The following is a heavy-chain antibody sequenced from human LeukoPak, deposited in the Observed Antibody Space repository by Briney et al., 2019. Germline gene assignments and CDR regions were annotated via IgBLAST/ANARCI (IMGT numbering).Heavy chain of an antibody. Sequence: GGSLRLSCAASXXTFXYXXXXXVXXXPGXXLXWXSRINSDGSSASYADSVKGRFTISRDNAKNTLYLQMNSLRAEDTAVYYCAREGGYDPFEYWGQGTLVTVSS. CDR2: INSDGSSA. D-gene: IGHD5-12*01. V-gene: IGHV3-74*01. J-gene: IGHJ4*02. CDR1: XXTFXYXX. CDR3: AREGGYDPFEY.